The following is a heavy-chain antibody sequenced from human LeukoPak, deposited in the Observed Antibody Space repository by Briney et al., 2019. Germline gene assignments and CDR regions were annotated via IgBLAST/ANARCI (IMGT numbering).Heavy chain of an antibody. V-gene: IGHV1-69*13. CDR1: GGTFSSYA. CDR3: ARDGGSSGWYFCVY. D-gene: IGHD6-19*01. CDR2: IIPIFGTA. Sequence: GASVKVSCKASGGTFSSYAISWVRQAPGQGLEWMGGIIPIFGTANYAQKLQGRVTITADESTSTAYMELSSLRSEDTAVYYCARDGGSSGWYFCVYWGQGTLVTVSS. J-gene: IGHJ4*02.